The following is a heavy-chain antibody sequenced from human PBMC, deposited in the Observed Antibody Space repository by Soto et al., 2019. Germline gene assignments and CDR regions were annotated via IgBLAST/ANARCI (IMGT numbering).Heavy chain of an antibody. J-gene: IGHJ6*03. CDR1: GGSISSYY. V-gene: IGHV4-59*01. D-gene: IGHD6-13*01. CDR3: ARVPSSSWSKRYYYYYYMDV. Sequence: SETLSLTCTVSGGSISSYYWSWIRQPPGKGLEWIGYIYYSGSTNYNPSLKSRVTISVDTSKNQFSLKLSSVTAADTAVYYCARVPSSSWSKRYYYYYYMDVWGKGTTVTVSS. CDR2: IYYSGST.